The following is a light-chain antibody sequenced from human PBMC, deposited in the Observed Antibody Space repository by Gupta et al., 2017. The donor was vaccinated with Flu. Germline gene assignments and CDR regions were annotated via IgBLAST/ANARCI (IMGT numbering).Light chain of an antibody. J-gene: IGKJ3*01. CDR3: QQYDSAPFT. Sequence: QQKPGQPPKLLIYWASTRESGVPDRFSGSGSGTDFTLTISSLKAEDVAVYYCQQYDSAPFTFGHGTKVHIK. V-gene: IGKV4-1*01. CDR2: WAS.